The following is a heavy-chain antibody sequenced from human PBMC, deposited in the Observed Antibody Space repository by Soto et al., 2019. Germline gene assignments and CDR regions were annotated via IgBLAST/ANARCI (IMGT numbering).Heavy chain of an antibody. V-gene: IGHV4-59*01. J-gene: IGHJ5*02. CDR1: GGSISSYY. Sequence: PSETLSLTCTVSGGSISSYYWTWIRQPPGKGLEWIGYIYYSGNTNYNPSLKSRVTKSVDTSKNQFSLKLSSVTAADTAVFYCARGLGYCSTTSCPTWFDPWGQGTLVTVSS. CDR3: ARGLGYCSTTSCPTWFDP. CDR2: IYYSGNT. D-gene: IGHD2-2*01.